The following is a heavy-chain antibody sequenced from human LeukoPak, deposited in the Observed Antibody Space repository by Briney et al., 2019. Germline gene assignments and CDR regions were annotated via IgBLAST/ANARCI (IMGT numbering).Heavy chain of an antibody. CDR2: IYSGGST. CDR1: GVTVSSNY. D-gene: IGHD2-2*01. Sequence: GGSLRLSCAASGVTVSSNYMSWVRQAPGKGLEWVSVIYSGGSTYYADSVKGRFTISRDNSKNTLYLQMNSLRAEDTAVYYCARVVKKYCSSTSCPSGRGIDAFDIWGQGTMVTVSS. V-gene: IGHV3-53*01. J-gene: IGHJ3*02. CDR3: ARVVKKYCSSTSCPSGRGIDAFDI.